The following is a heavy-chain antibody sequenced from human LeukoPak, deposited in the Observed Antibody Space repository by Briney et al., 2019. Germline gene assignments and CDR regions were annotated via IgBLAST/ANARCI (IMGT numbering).Heavy chain of an antibody. D-gene: IGHD5-12*01. CDR3: AREFSGYDFDT. J-gene: IGHJ4*02. V-gene: IGHV4-34*01. CDR1: GGSFSGYY. CDR2: INHSGST. Sequence: SETLSLTCAVYGGSFSGYYWSWIRQPPEKGLEWIGEINHSGSTNYNPSLKSRVTTSVDTSKNQFSLKLSSVTAADTAVDYCAREFSGYDFDTSGQGTLVSASS.